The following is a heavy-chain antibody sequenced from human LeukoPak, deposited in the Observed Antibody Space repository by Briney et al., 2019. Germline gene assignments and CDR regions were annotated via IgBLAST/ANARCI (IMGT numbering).Heavy chain of an antibody. D-gene: IGHD6-19*01. J-gene: IGHJ2*01. CDR3: ARRPYSSGWYFWYFDL. CDR1: GGSISGSSYE. CDR2: IYYSGST. V-gene: IGHV4-39*01. Sequence: SETMSLTCTDSGGSISGSSYEWVWIRQPPEKRMEWIGSIYYSGSTYYHPSLKSRVTISVDTSKNQFSLKLSSVTAADTAVYYCARRPYSSGWYFWYFDLWGRGTLVTVSS.